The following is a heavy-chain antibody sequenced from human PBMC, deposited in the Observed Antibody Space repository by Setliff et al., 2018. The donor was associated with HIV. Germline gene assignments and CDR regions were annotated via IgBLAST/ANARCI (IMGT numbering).Heavy chain of an antibody. CDR2: IYHSGST. D-gene: IGHD3-10*01. J-gene: IGHJ4*02. CDR1: GYSISNGYY. Sequence: SSETLSLTCALSGYSISNGYYWGWIRQPSGRGLEWIGSIYHSGSTFYNPSLRSRVTISVDTSQDQFSLRLTSATAADTAVYYCAARNSGNPTRHFDYWGQGTLVTVSS. CDR3: AARNSGNPTRHFDY. V-gene: IGHV4-38-2*01.